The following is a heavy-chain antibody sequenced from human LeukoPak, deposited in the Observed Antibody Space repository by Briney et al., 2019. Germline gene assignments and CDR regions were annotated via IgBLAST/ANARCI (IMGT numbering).Heavy chain of an antibody. CDR2: INPSGGST. Sequence: GASVKVSCKASGYTFTSYYMHWVRQAPGQGLEWMGIINPSGGSTSYAQKFQGRVTMTRDTSTSTVYMELRSLRSDDTAIYYCAKSRGIYDNSGWRTFDYWGQGTLVTVSS. CDR3: AKSRGIYDNSGWRTFDY. J-gene: IGHJ4*02. D-gene: IGHD6-19*01. V-gene: IGHV1-46*01. CDR1: GYTFTSYY.